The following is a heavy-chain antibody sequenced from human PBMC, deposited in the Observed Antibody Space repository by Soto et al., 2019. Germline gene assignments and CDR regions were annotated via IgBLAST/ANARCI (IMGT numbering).Heavy chain of an antibody. V-gene: IGHV1-2*02. CDR3: ARAYFRYDYDSSGYTQENWFDP. J-gene: IGHJ5*02. Sequence: QVQLVQSGAEVKKPGASVKVSCKASGYTFTGYYMHWVRQAPGQGLEWMGWINPNSGGTNYAQKFQGRVTMTRDTSISTAYMELSRLRSDDTAVYYCARAYFRYDYDSSGYTQENWFDPWGQGTLVTVSS. CDR1: GYTFTGYY. D-gene: IGHD3-22*01. CDR2: INPNSGGT.